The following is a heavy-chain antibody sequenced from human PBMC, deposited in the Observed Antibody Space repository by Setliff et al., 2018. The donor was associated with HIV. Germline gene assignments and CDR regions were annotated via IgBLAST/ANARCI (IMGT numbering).Heavy chain of an antibody. V-gene: IGHV4-59*01. CDR3: ARGGVLLWFGELLGFDI. CDR2: IYYSGST. Sequence: SETLSLTCEVYGGSFSDYYYTWIRQSPGKGLEWIGYIYYSGSTNYNPSLKSRVTISVDTSKNQFSLKLSSVTAADTAVYYCARGGVLLWFGELLGFDIWGQGTMVTVSS. CDR1: GGSFSDYY. J-gene: IGHJ3*02. D-gene: IGHD3-10*01.